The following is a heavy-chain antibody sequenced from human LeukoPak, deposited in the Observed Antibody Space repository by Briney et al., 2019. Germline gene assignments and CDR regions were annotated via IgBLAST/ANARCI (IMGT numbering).Heavy chain of an antibody. CDR3: TSLRDGYNTWWHFHL. Sequence: SETLSLTCAVSGYSIRTGYFWGWIRQPPGKGLEWIGNMYHDGKTYYNPSLKSRVTLSIDTSKNQISLKLSSVTAADTAVYYCTSLRDGYNTWWHFHLWGRGTLVSVSS. D-gene: IGHD5-24*01. CDR2: MYHDGKT. CDR1: GYSIRTGYF. J-gene: IGHJ2*01. V-gene: IGHV4-38-2*01.